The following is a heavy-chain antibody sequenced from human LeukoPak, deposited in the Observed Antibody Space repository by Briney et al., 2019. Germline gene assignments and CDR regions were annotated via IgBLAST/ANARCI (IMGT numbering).Heavy chain of an antibody. J-gene: IGHJ4*02. Sequence: GGSLRLSCAASGFTFSSYAMSWVRQAPGKGLEWVSSISGSGDSTYYAGSVKGRFTISRDNSKNTLYLQMNSLRAEDTAVYYCAKDPSDSSSYWGQGTLVTVSS. CDR2: ISGSGDST. CDR3: AKDPSDSSSY. CDR1: GFTFSSYA. V-gene: IGHV3-23*01. D-gene: IGHD6-6*01.